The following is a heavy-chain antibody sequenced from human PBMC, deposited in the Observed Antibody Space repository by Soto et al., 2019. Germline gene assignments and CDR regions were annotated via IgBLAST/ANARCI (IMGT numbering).Heavy chain of an antibody. J-gene: IGHJ4*02. V-gene: IGHV4-59*01. D-gene: IGHD5-18*01. Sequence: SETLSLTCTVSGVSISSYYWSWIRQPPGKGLEWIGYIYYSGSTNYNPSLKSRVTISVDTSKNQFSLKLSSVTAADTAVYYCARGGYSYGSQYYFDYWGQGTLVTVSS. CDR1: GVSISSYY. CDR3: ARGGYSYGSQYYFDY. CDR2: IYYSGST.